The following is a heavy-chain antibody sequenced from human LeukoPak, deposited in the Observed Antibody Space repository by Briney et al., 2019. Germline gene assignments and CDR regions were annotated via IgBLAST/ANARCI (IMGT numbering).Heavy chain of an antibody. CDR3: TTENEGDCDFWSGVQYNWFDP. J-gene: IGHJ5*02. CDR2: IKSKTDGGTT. CDR1: GFTFSNAW. Sequence: GGSLRLSCAASGFTFSNAWMSWVRQAPGKGLEWVGRIKSKTDGGTTDYAAPVKGRFTISRDDSKNTLYLQMNSLKTEDTAVYYCTTENEGDCDFWSGVQYNWFDPWGQGTLVTVSS. V-gene: IGHV3-15*01. D-gene: IGHD3-3*01.